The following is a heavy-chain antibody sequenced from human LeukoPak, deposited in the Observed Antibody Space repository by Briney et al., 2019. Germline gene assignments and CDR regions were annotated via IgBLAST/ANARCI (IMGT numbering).Heavy chain of an antibody. V-gene: IGHV1-69*13. CDR2: IIPIFGTA. Sequence: GASVKVSCKASGGTFSSYAISWVRQAPGQGLEWMGGIIPIFGTANYAQKFQGRVTITADESTSTAYMELSSLRSEDTAVYYCARGGFIPIRKLSYYYGMDVWGQGTTVTVSS. J-gene: IGHJ6*02. D-gene: IGHD3-10*01. CDR3: ARGGFIPIRKLSYYYGMDV. CDR1: GGTFSSYA.